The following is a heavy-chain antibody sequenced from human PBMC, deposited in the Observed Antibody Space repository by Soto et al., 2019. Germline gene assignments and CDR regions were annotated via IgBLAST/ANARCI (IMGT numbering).Heavy chain of an antibody. V-gene: IGHV4-30-4*01. J-gene: IGHJ4*02. CDR1: GGSISSGDYY. CDR2: IYYSGST. Sequence: SETLSLTCTVSGGSISSGDYYWSWIRQPPGKGLEWIGYIYYSGSTYYNPSLKSRVTISVDTSKNQFSLKLSSVTAADTAVYYCARARNLEPDVDFWGQGTLVTVSS. CDR3: ARARNLEPDVDF. D-gene: IGHD1-1*01.